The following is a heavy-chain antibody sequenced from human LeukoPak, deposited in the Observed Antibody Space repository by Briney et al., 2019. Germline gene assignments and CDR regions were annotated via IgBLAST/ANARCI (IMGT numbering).Heavy chain of an antibody. V-gene: IGHV1-2*02. CDR2: INPNSGGT. Sequence: ASVKVSCKASGYTFTGYYMHWVPQAPGQGLEWLGWINPNSGGTNYAQKFQGRVTMTRDTSISTAYMELSRLRSDDTAVYYCARKMVRGVIWPYYYGMDVWGQGTTVTVSS. D-gene: IGHD3-10*01. CDR3: ARKMVRGVIWPYYYGMDV. J-gene: IGHJ6*02. CDR1: GYTFTGYY.